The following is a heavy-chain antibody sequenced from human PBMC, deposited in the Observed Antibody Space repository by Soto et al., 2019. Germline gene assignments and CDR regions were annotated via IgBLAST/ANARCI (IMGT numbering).Heavy chain of an antibody. CDR2: ISGSGGST. Sequence: EVQLLESGGGLVQPGGSLRLSCAASGFTFSSYAMSWVRQAPGKGLEWVSAISGSGGSTYYADSVKGRFTISRDNSKNTLYLQMNSLRAEDTAVYYCAKDRPVIAVGGTGWDYWGQGTLVTVSS. V-gene: IGHV3-23*01. J-gene: IGHJ4*02. CDR3: AKDRPVIAVGGTGWDY. D-gene: IGHD6-19*01. CDR1: GFTFSSYA.